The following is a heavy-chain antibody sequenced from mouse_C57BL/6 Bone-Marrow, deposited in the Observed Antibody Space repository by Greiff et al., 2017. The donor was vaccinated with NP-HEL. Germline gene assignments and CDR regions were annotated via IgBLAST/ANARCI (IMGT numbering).Heavy chain of an antibody. V-gene: IGHV1-64*01. CDR1: GYTFTSYR. Sequence: QVQLQQPGAELVKPGASVKLSCKASGYTFTSYRMHWVKQRPGQGLEWIGMIHPNSGSTNYNEKFKSKATLTVDKSSSTAYMQLSSLTSEDSAVYYCARWAGTRVAYWGQGTLVTVSA. J-gene: IGHJ3*01. CDR3: ARWAGTRVAY. D-gene: IGHD4-1*01. CDR2: IHPNSGST.